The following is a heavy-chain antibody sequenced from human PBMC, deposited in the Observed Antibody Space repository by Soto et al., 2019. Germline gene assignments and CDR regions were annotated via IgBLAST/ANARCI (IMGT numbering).Heavy chain of an antibody. CDR1: GGTFSSYA. D-gene: IGHD5-18*01. V-gene: IGHV1-69*06. J-gene: IGHJ5*02. CDR2: IIPIFGTA. CDR3: ARSPAQSGYSYGS. Sequence: QVQLVQSGAEVKKPGSSVKVSCKASGGTFSSYAISWVRQAPGQGLEWMGGIIPIFGTANYAQKFQGGVTINADKSTSTAYMELRSLRSEDTAVYYCARSPAQSGYSYGSWGQGTLVTVSS.